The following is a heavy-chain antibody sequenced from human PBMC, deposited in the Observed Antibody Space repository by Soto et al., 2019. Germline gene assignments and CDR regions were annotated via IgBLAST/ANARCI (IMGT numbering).Heavy chain of an antibody. D-gene: IGHD4-17*01. Sequence: ASVKVSCKASGGTFSSYTISWVRQAPGQGLEWMGRIIPILGIANYAQKFQGRVTITADKSTSTAYMELSSLRSEDTAVYYCARDLAQYGDYVSDWFDPWGQGTLVTVSS. CDR1: GGTFSSYT. V-gene: IGHV1-69*04. J-gene: IGHJ5*02. CDR3: ARDLAQYGDYVSDWFDP. CDR2: IIPILGIA.